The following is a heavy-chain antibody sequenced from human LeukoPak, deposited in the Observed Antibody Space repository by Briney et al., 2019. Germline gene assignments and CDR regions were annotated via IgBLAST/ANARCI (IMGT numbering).Heavy chain of an antibody. Sequence: ASVKVSCKASGYTFIGYYMHWVRQAPGQGLEWMGWINPNSGGTNYAQKFQGRVTMTRDTSIGTAYMELSRLRSDDTAVYYCARVHGSGSYFPVHDAFDIWGQGTMVTVSS. CDR2: INPNSGGT. J-gene: IGHJ3*02. CDR3: ARVHGSGSYFPVHDAFDI. V-gene: IGHV1-2*02. CDR1: GYTFIGYY. D-gene: IGHD3-10*01.